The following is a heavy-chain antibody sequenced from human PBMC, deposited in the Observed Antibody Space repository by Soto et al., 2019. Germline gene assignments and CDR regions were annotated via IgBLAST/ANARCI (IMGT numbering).Heavy chain of an antibody. Sequence: GGSLRLSCAASGFTFNTFGMHWVRQSPGKGLDWVAIITPDGSFKSYGDSVKGRFTISRDNSKNTLYLQMNNLRPEDTAVYYCTRGGSFDNWGQGTLATVSS. CDR1: GFTFNTFG. D-gene: IGHD1-26*01. CDR2: ITPDGSFK. J-gene: IGHJ4*02. V-gene: IGHV3-30*03. CDR3: TRGGSFDN.